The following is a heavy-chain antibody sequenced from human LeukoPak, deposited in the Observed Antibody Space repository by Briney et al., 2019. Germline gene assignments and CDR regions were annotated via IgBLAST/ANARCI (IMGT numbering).Heavy chain of an antibody. CDR1: GFTFSNYW. J-gene: IGHJ4*02. D-gene: IGHD2-21*01. CDR3: AKGPSYCGGNCYYYFDY. V-gene: IGHV3-7*01. CDR2: IKEDGSDK. Sequence: GGSLRLSCAASGFTFSNYWMSWVRQAPGKGLEWVANIKEDGSDKDYVDSVKGRFAISRDNAKNSLYLQMNSLRAEDTAVYYCAKGPSYCGGNCYYYFDYWVQGTLVTVSS.